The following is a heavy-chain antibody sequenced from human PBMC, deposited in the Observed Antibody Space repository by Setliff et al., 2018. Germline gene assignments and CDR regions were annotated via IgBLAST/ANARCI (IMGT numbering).Heavy chain of an antibody. Sequence: GGSLRLSCTTSGFSLDSHTMLWVRQAPGKGLDWVTLIWHDGTTKIYADSVKGRFTISRDNAKNSLYLQMNSLRADDTAVYYCARPGRSNYWDSFDYWGQGTLVTVSS. V-gene: IGHV3-33*07. CDR3: ARPGRSNYWDSFDY. CDR1: GFSLDSHT. J-gene: IGHJ4*02. D-gene: IGHD3-10*01. CDR2: IWHDGTTK.